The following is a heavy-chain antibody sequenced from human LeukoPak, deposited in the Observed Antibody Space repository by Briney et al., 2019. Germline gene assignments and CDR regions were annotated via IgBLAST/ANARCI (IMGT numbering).Heavy chain of an antibody. J-gene: IGHJ6*03. D-gene: IGHD5-18*01. CDR1: GGSISSSSYY. CDR3: ARHPGYSYGTAIRRYYYYMDV. Sequence: SETLSLTCTVSGGSISSSSYYWGWIRQPPGKGLEWIGSIYYSGSTYYNPSLKSRVTISVDTSKNQFSLKLSSVTAADTAVYYCARHPGYSYGTAIRRYYYYMDVWGKGTTVTISS. CDR2: IYYSGST. V-gene: IGHV4-39*01.